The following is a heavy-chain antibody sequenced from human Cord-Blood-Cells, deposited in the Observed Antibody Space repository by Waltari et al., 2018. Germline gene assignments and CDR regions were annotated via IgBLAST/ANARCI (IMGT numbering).Heavy chain of an antibody. V-gene: IGHV1-8*01. D-gene: IGHD3-3*01. J-gene: IGHJ6*03. CDR1: GYTFTSYD. CDR2: MNPNSGNT. CDR3: ARLVRFLEWFTPTYYYYYMDV. Sequence: QVQLVQSGAEVKKPGASVKVSCKASGYTFTSYDINWVRQATGQGHEWMGWMNPNSGNTGYAQKFQGRVTMTRNTSISTAYMELSSLRSEDTAVYYCARLVRFLEWFTPTYYYYYMDVWGKGTTVTVSS.